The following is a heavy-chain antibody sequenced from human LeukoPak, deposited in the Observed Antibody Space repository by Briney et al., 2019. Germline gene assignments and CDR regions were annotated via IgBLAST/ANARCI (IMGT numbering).Heavy chain of an antibody. CDR1: GYTFTSYG. CDR2: ISAYNGKT. Sequence: ASVKVSCKASGYTFTSYGISWVRQAPGQELEWMVWISAYNGKTNYAQKLQGRVTMTTDTSTSTAYMELRSLRSDDTAVYYCARVSDPSKYQLLTSRSTWFDPWGQGTLVTVSS. CDR3: ARVSDPSKYQLLTSRSTWFDP. D-gene: IGHD2-2*01. J-gene: IGHJ5*02. V-gene: IGHV1-18*01.